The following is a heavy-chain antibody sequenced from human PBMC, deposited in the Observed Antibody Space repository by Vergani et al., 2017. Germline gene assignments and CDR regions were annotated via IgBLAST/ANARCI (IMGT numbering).Heavy chain of an antibody. J-gene: IGHJ4*02. Sequence: QVQLVESGGGLVKPGGSLRLSCAAPGFTFSDYYMSWIRQAPGKGLEWVSYISSIGSTIYYADSVKGRFTISRDNAKNSLYLQMNSLGAEDTAVYYCARVRRDGYNLELDYWGQGTLVTVSS. CDR3: ARVRRDGYNLELDY. CDR1: GFTFSDYY. V-gene: IGHV3-11*01. D-gene: IGHD5-24*01. CDR2: ISSIGSTI.